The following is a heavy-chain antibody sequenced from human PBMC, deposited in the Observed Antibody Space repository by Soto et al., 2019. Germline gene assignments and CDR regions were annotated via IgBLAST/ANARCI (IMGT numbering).Heavy chain of an antibody. D-gene: IGHD2-2*02. V-gene: IGHV4-34*01. CDR3: ARGKGYCSSTSCYTPWFDT. Sequence: SETLSLTCAVYGGSFSGYYWSWIRQPPGKGLEWIGEINHSGSTNYNPSLKSRVTISVDTSKNQFSLKLSSVTAADTAVYYCARGKGYCSSTSCYTPWFDTWGQGTLVTV. CDR1: GGSFSGYY. J-gene: IGHJ5*02. CDR2: INHSGST.